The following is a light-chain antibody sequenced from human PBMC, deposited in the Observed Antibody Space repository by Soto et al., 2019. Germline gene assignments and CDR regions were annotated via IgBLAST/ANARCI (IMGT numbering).Light chain of an antibody. Sequence: ELVLTQSPATLSLSPAERATLSCMASQSVSSYLAWYQQKPGQAPRLLIYDASNRATGIPARFSGSGSGTDFTLTISSLEPEDFAVYYCQQRSNWPITFGQGTRLEIK. CDR3: QQRSNWPIT. V-gene: IGKV3-11*01. J-gene: IGKJ5*01. CDR2: DAS. CDR1: QSVSSY.